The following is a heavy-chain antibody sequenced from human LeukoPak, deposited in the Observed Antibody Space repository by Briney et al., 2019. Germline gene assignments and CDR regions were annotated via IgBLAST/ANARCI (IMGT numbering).Heavy chain of an antibody. CDR3: ARHRDYYDT. D-gene: IGHD3-22*01. CDR1: GASINNNF. V-gene: IGHV4-59*08. Sequence: SETLSLTCTVSGASINNNFWAWIRQPPGKGLEWIGYIYSSGSAIYNPSLKSRVIISRDTSKNQISLNLTSVTAADTALYFCARHRDYYDTWGHGTLVTVSS. CDR2: IYSSGSA. J-gene: IGHJ4*01.